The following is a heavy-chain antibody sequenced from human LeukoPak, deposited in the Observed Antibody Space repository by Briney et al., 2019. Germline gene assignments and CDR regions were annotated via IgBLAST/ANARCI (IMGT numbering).Heavy chain of an antibody. J-gene: IGHJ5*02. Sequence: SQTLSLTCTVSGGSISSGSYYWSWLRQPAGKGLEWIGRIYTSGSTNYNPSLKSRVTISVDTSKNQFSLKLSSVTAADTAVYYCARSPSYTIFGVVTYWFDPWGQGTLVTVSS. CDR2: IYTSGST. CDR1: GGSISSGSYY. CDR3: ARSPSYTIFGVVTYWFDP. V-gene: IGHV4-61*02. D-gene: IGHD3-3*01.